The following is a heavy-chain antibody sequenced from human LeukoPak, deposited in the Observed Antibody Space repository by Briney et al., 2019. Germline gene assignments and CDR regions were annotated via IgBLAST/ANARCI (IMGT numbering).Heavy chain of an antibody. CDR3: ARGWPASSLVRGTFDP. CDR1: GYTFTTYY. CDR2: INPSVGST. Sequence: ASAKVSCKASGYTFTTYYVNWLRQAPGQGFEWMGIINPSVGSTSYAKSFQDRITMTRDTSTNTVYMELSSLRPEDSAVYYCARGWPASSLVRGTFDPWGQGTPVTVSS. J-gene: IGHJ5*02. V-gene: IGHV1-46*01. D-gene: IGHD3-16*01.